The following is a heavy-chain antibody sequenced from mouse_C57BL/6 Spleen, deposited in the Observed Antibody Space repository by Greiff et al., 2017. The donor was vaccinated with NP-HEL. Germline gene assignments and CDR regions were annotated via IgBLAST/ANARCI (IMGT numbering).Heavy chain of an antibody. CDR2: IDPSDSYT. J-gene: IGHJ3*01. CDR3: ARTGTAQVSWFAY. CDR1: GYTFTSYW. Sequence: QVQLQQSGAELVMPGASVKLSCKASGYTFTSYWMHWVKQRPGQGLEWIGEIDPSDSYTNYNQKFKGKSTLTVDKSSSTAYMQLSSLTSEDSAVYYCARTGTAQVSWFAYWGQGTLVTVSA. V-gene: IGHV1-69*01. D-gene: IGHD3-2*02.